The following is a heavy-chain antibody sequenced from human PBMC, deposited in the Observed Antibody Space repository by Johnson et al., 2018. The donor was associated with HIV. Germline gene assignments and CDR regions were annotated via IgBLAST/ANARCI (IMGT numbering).Heavy chain of an antibody. CDR3: AGWGGRQLVNAFDS. CDR2: ISYDGSNK. D-gene: IGHD6-13*01. V-gene: IGHV3-30*14. Sequence: QVQLVESGGGVVQPGRSLRLSCAASGFTFSRYWLNWVRQAPGKGLEWVAVISYDGSNKYYADSVKGRFTISRDNSKNTLYLQMNRLRAEDTAVYYCAGWGGRQLVNAFDSWGQGTMVTVAS. CDR1: GFTFSRYW. J-gene: IGHJ3*02.